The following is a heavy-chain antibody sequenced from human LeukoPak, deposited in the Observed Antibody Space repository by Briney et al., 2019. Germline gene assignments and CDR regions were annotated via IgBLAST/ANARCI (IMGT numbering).Heavy chain of an antibody. CDR1: GGSISSYY. CDR2: IYYSGST. CDR3: CRLNDAFDN. Sequence: SETLSLTCTVSGGSISSYYWSWIRQPPGKGLEWIGYIYYSGSTNYNPSLKSRVTISVDTSKNQFSLKLSSVTAADTAVYYCCRLNDAFDNWGQGTMVTVSS. J-gene: IGHJ3*02. V-gene: IGHV4-59*01.